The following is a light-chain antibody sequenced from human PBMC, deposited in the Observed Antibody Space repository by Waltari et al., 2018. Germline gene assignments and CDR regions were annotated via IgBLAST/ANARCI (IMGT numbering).Light chain of an antibody. J-gene: IGKJ2*01. Sequence: DTVMTQTPLSLSVTPGEPASISCKSSQSLLPTDGKPYLYWYLQKPYPSPQLLIYAVSVPFSGVPDRFSGSGSGTDFTLKISRVEAEDVGIYYCMQATHIPYTFGQGIKLQIK. CDR1: QSLLPTDGKPY. V-gene: IGKV2-29*02. CDR2: AVS. CDR3: MQATHIPYT.